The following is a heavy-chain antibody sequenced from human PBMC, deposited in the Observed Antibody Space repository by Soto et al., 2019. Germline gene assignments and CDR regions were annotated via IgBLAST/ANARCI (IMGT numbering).Heavy chain of an antibody. Sequence: EVQLLESGGGFIHPGGSLRLSCAASGFSFSSFAMNWVRQAPGKGLACVSIISGSADSTFYADSVKGRFTISRDNSKSTLYLQINSLRAEDTAVYYCAKTRGAMIYAISVYGMDVWGQGTTVTVSS. J-gene: IGHJ6*01. V-gene: IGHV3-23*01. D-gene: IGHD2-8*01. CDR1: GFSFSSFA. CDR3: AKTRGAMIYAISVYGMDV. CDR2: ISGSADST.